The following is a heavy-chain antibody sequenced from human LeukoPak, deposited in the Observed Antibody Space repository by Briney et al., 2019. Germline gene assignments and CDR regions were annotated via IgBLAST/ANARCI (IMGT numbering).Heavy chain of an antibody. J-gene: IGHJ4*02. CDR2: INFIGNT. D-gene: IGHD1-26*01. Sequence: SETLSLTCTISGGSISGYYWGWIRQPPGKGLEWIGYINFIGNTNYNPSLKSRVTISEDTSKNLFSLRLSSVTAADTAVYYCARSSGSYYLVFDYWGQGTLVTVSS. V-gene: IGHV4-59*01. CDR3: ARSSGSYYLVFDY. CDR1: GGSISGYY.